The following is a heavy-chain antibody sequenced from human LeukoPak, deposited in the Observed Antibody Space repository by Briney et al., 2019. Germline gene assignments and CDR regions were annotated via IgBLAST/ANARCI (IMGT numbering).Heavy chain of an antibody. CDR1: GFTFSNCW. CDR3: ARGLDCRSTSCYLDN. CDR2: INQDGSER. J-gene: IGHJ4*02. V-gene: IGHV3-7*01. D-gene: IGHD2-2*01. Sequence: GGSLRLSCAASGFTFSNCWLGWVRQAPGKGLEWVANINQDGSERYFVDSVRGRFTISRDNAKNSLDLQINSLGAEDTAVYYCARGLDCRSTSCYLDNWGQGTLVTVSS.